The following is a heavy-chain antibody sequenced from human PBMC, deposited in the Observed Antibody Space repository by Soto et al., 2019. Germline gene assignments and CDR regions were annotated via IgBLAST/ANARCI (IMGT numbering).Heavy chain of an antibody. CDR2: ISWNSNII. CDR1: GFTFDDYA. V-gene: IGHV3-9*01. J-gene: IGHJ4*02. Sequence: EVQLVESGGGLVQPGRSLRLSCAASGFTFDDYAMHWVRRVPGKGLEWVSSISWNSNIIGYADSVKGRFTISRDNAKTSLYMQMNSLRPEDTAVYYCAKGGPDGFCSGGRCYFAYWGRGTLVTVSS. D-gene: IGHD2-15*01. CDR3: AKGGPDGFCSGGRCYFAY.